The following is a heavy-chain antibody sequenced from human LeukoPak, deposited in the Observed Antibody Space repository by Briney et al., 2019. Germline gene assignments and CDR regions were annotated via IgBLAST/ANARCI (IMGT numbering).Heavy chain of an antibody. CDR2: INHSGST. V-gene: IGHV4-34*01. J-gene: IGHJ6*03. CDR3: ARGRSYYYYMDV. Sequence: SETLSLTCAVYGGSFSGYYWSWIRQPPGKGLEWIGEINHSGSTNYNLSLKSRVTISVDTSKNQFSLKLSSVTAADTAVYYCARGRSYYYYMDVWGKGTTVTVSS. CDR1: GGSFSGYY.